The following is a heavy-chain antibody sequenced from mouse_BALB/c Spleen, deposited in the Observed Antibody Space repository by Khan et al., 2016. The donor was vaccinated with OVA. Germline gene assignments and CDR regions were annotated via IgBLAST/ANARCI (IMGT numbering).Heavy chain of an antibody. Sequence: VQLKQSGAGLARPGASVTLSCKASGYTFTDYYINWIRQRTGQGLEWIGEIYPGSDNTYYNEKFKGKATLTADKSSSTAYMQLSSLTSEDSAVYFCAREWAAWFPYWGQGTLVTVSA. CDR2: IYPGSDNT. CDR1: GYTFTDYY. CDR3: AREWAAWFPY. J-gene: IGHJ3*01. V-gene: IGHV1-77*01.